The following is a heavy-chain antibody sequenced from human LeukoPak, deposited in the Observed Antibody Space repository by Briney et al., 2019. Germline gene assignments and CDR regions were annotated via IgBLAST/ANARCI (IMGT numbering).Heavy chain of an antibody. CDR3: ARGVGNWFGP. V-gene: IGHV4-34*01. Sequence: PSETLSLTCAVYGGSFSGYYWSWIRQPPGKGLEWIGEINHSGSTNYNPSLKSRVTISVDTSKNQFSLKLSSVTAADTAVYYCARGVGNWFGPWGQGTLATVSS. CDR1: GGSFSGYY. CDR2: INHSGST. J-gene: IGHJ5*02. D-gene: IGHD3-10*01.